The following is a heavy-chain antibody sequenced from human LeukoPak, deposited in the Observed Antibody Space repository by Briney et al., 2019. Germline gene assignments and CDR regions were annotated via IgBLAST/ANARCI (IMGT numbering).Heavy chain of an antibody. Sequence: GGSLRLSCAASAFTFSSYEMNWVRQAPGKGLEWVSYISSSSTIYYADSVKGRFTISRDNAKNSLYLQMNSLRAEDTAVYYCARDGSGWYFDYWGQGTLVTVSS. D-gene: IGHD6-19*01. CDR2: ISSSSTI. J-gene: IGHJ4*02. V-gene: IGHV3-48*03. CDR3: ARDGSGWYFDY. CDR1: AFTFSSYE.